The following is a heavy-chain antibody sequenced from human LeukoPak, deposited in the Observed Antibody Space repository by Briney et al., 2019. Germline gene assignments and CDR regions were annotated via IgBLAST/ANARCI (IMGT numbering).Heavy chain of an antibody. CDR2: INPNSGGT. CDR1: GYTFTGYY. CDR3: ARGYYDILTGYYLDY. D-gene: IGHD3-9*01. V-gene: IGHV1-2*02. J-gene: IGHJ4*02. Sequence: ASVKVSCKASGYTFTGYYMHWVRQAPGQGLEWMGWINPNSGGTNYAQKFQGRVTMTRDTSISTAYMELSRLRSDDTAVYYCARGYYDILTGYYLDYWGQGTLVTVSS.